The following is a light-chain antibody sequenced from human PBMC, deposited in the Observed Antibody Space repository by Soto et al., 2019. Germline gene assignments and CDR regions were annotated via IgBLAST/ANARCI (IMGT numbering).Light chain of an antibody. V-gene: IGKV3-15*01. CDR3: QQYRSWPST. CDR1: QSVSNN. CDR2: GAS. Sequence: EIVLTQSPGTLSLSPGERATLSCRASQSVSNNYLAWYQQKPGQAPRLLIYGASTRATDMPGRFSGRGAGAEFTLTISSLQSEDFAVYSCQQYRSWPSTFGQGTKVDIK. J-gene: IGKJ1*01.